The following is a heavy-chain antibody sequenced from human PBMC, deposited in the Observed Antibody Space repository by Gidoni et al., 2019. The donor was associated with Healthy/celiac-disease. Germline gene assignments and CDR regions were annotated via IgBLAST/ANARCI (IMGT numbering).Heavy chain of an antibody. J-gene: IGHJ4*02. CDR3: ARLVVPAARTYYFDY. CDR2: SYYSGST. V-gene: IGHV4-30-4*01. Sequence: QVQLQESGPGLVKPSQTLSLTCTVSGGSTRSGDYHGSWIRQPPGKGLEWIGYSYYSGSTYYNPSLKSRVTISVDTSKNQFSLKLSSVTAADTAVYYCARLVVPAARTYYFDYWGQGTLVTVSS. CDR1: GGSTRSGDYH. D-gene: IGHD2-2*01.